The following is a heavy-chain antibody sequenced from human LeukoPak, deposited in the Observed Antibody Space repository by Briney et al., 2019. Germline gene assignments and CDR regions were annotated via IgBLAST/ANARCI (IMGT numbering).Heavy chain of an antibody. V-gene: IGHV4-61*01. Sequence: PSETLSLTCTVSGDSVSSGSHYWSWIRQPPGKGLEWIGYIYYSGSTKYNPSLKSRLTISVDTSKNQFSLKLSSVTAADTAVYYCARDRDYYGSGSSYFDYWGQGTLVTVSS. J-gene: IGHJ4*02. CDR1: GDSVSSGSHY. CDR2: IYYSGST. CDR3: ARDRDYYGSGSSYFDY. D-gene: IGHD3-10*01.